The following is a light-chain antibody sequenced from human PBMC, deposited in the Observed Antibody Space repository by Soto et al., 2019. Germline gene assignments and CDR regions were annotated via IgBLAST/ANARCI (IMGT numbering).Light chain of an antibody. J-gene: IGKJ1*01. CDR2: GAS. CDR3: QQYSTTRGT. V-gene: IGKV3-20*01. CDR1: ESLRGSP. Sequence: ELVLTQSPGTLSLSPGERATLSCRASESLRGSPLAWYQQKPGQAPRLLLYGASSRATGIPDRFIGSGSGTDFTLTISRLEPEDFAVYYCQQYSTTRGTFGQGTKVEIK.